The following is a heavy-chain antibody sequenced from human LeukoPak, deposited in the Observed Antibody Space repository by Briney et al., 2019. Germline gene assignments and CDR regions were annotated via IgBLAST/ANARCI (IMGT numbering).Heavy chain of an antibody. J-gene: IGHJ4*02. D-gene: IGHD3-22*01. Sequence: PSETLSLTCTVSGGPISSYYWSWIRQPPGKGLEWIGYIYYSGSTSYNPSLKSRVTISLDTSNSRFSLNLRSVTAADTAFYDCARVGDSRGFYPTHFDYWGQGNLVTVSS. CDR2: IYYSGST. CDR1: GGPISSYY. CDR3: ARVGDSRGFYPTHFDY. V-gene: IGHV4-59*01.